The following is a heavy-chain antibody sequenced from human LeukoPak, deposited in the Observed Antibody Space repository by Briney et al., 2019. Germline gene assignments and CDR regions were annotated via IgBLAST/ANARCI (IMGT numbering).Heavy chain of an antibody. J-gene: IGHJ1*01. V-gene: IGHV5-51*01. Sequence: GGSLQISCQGSGSNFTSYWIGWVRQLPGKGLEWMGIIYPGDSDTRYSPSCQGQVTISADKSISTAYLQWSSLKASDTAMYYCARHDYGDYGYFQHWGQGTLVTVSS. CDR3: ARHDYGDYGYFQH. CDR1: GSNFTSYW. D-gene: IGHD4-17*01. CDR2: IYPGDSDT.